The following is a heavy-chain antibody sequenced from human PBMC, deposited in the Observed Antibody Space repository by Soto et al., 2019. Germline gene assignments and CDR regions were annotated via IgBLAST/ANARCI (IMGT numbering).Heavy chain of an antibody. CDR2: ISSSGSTI. V-gene: IGHV3-11*01. J-gene: IGHJ4*02. CDR1: GFTFSDYY. D-gene: IGHD5-12*01. CDR3: AREGFRGYSGYAYGP. Sequence: GGSLSLSCSASGFTFSDYYMSWIRQAQGKGLEWVSYISSSGSTIYYADSVKGRFTISRDNAKNSLYLQMNSLRAEDTAVYYCAREGFRGYSGYAYGPWGQGTLVTVSS.